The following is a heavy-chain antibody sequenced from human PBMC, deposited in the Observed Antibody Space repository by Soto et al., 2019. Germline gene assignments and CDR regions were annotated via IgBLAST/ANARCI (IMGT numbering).Heavy chain of an antibody. V-gene: IGHV1-3*01. CDR3: ARDLRGDCSSTRCYKSARPSYYYGMDV. J-gene: IGHJ6*02. CDR2: INAGNGNT. CDR1: GYTFTSYD. D-gene: IGHD2-2*02. Sequence: ASVKVSCKASGYTFTSYDMHWVRQAPGQRLEWMGWINAGNGNTKYSQKFQGRGTITRDTSASTAYMELSSLRTEDTAVYYCARDLRGDCSSTRCYKSARPSYYYGMDVWGQGTAVTVSS.